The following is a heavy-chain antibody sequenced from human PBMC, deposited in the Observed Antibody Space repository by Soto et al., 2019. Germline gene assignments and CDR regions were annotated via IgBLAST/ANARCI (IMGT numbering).Heavy chain of an antibody. CDR2: VFSSVSA. CDR1: GVSVRSYT. V-gene: IGHV4-4*07. D-gene: IGHD2-21*02. J-gene: IGHJ4*02. CDR3: ARDGMTTGDT. Sequence: WENLSLTCIVSGVSVRSYTWSWVRQPANKGLEWIGRVFSSVSATYNPSLKSRVSISMDTPENRISLKLDSVTAADAGVYFCARDGMTTGDTWGPGTLVTVSS.